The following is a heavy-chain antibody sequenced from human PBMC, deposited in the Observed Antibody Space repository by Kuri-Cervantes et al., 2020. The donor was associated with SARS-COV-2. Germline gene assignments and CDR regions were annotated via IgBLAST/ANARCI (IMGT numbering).Heavy chain of an antibody. CDR2: INHSGST. Sequence: GSLRLSCAVYGGSFSGYYWSWIRQSPGKGLEWIGEINHSGSTNYNPSLKSRVTISVDTSKNQFSLKPSSVTAADTAVYYCARHVSYGDLYYFDYWGQGTLVTVSS. J-gene: IGHJ4*02. CDR1: GGSFSGYY. V-gene: IGHV4-34*01. CDR3: ARHVSYGDLYYFDY. D-gene: IGHD4-17*01.